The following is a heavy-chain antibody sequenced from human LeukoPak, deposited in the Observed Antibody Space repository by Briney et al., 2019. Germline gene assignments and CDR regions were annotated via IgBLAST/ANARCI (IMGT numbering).Heavy chain of an antibody. D-gene: IGHD3-10*01. CDR1: GYTFTSYD. Sequence: GASVKVSCKASGYTFTSYDINWVRQATGQGLEWMGWMNPNSGNTGYVQKFQGRVTMTRNSSISTAYMELSSLRSEDTAVYHCARGVKYYGSGSYKEWFDPWGQGTLVTVSS. V-gene: IGHV1-8*01. J-gene: IGHJ5*02. CDR2: MNPNSGNT. CDR3: ARGVKYYGSGSYKEWFDP.